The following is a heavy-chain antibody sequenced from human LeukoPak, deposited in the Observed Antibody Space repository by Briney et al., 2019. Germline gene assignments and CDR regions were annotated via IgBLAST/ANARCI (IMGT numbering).Heavy chain of an antibody. CDR3: ARESEAAGTYYLDH. V-gene: IGHV3-74*01. J-gene: IGHJ4*02. D-gene: IGHD6-25*01. Sequence: GGSLTLSCAASGFTFNEFWMHWVRQVPGKGLMWVSRIHKDGLHTWYADSMKGRFTISRDNAENTVYLQLNSLRVEDTAVYYCARESEAAGTYYLDHWGQGNLVTVSS. CDR2: IHKDGLHT. CDR1: GFTFNEFW.